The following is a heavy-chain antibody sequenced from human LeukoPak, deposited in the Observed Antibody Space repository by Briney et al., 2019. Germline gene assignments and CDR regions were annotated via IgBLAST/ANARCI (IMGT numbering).Heavy chain of an antibody. D-gene: IGHD4-17*01. Sequence: ASVKVSCKASGYTFTSYDINWVRQATGQGLEWMGWMNPNSGNTGYAQKFQGRVTMTRNTSISTAYMELSSLRSEDTAVYYCARDLGDYGDYGFVNWFDPWGQGTLVTVSS. CDR1: GYTFTSYD. CDR3: ARDLGDYGDYGFVNWFDP. CDR2: MNPNSGNT. V-gene: IGHV1-8*01. J-gene: IGHJ5*02.